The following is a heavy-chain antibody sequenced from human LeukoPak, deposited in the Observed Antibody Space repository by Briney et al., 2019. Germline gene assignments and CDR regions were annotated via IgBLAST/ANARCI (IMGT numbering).Heavy chain of an antibody. J-gene: IGHJ5*02. CDR2: INGGNGNT. D-gene: IGHD3-9*01. CDR1: GYVLSSYA. CDR3: VRDRIVYDILTGYSFDKWFDP. Sequence: ASVKVSCKASGYVLSSYAMHWVRQAPGQRLEWMGWINGGNGNTKYSQKFQGRVTISRDTSASTAYMELSSLRSEDTAVYYCVRDRIVYDILTGYSFDKWFDPWGQGTLVTVSS. V-gene: IGHV1-3*01.